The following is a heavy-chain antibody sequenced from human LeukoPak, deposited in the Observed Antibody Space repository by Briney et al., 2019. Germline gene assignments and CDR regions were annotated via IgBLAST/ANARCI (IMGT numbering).Heavy chain of an antibody. J-gene: IGHJ3*02. CDR1: GGSIRTYY. CDR3: ARDSDGWRRAACDI. Sequence: SETLPLTCTVSGGSIRTYYWRWIRQPPGGELEGIGYIYYSGSTKCNLSLNSGVAISLETPKMQCSLELGSVAAEDAGVYYCARDSDGWRRAACDIWGQGTRVPVSS. D-gene: IGHD5-24*01. CDR2: IYYSGST. V-gene: IGHV4-59*01.